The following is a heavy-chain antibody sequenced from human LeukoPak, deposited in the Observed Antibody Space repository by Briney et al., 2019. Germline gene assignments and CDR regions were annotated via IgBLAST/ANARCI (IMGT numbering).Heavy chain of an antibody. CDR3: ATVFDY. CDR1: GFTLSSNW. CDR2: MNEDGTGT. V-gene: IGHV3-74*01. J-gene: IGHJ4*02. Sequence: PGGSLTLSCAVSGFTLSSNWMHWVRQAPGKGLQWVSRMNEDGTGTSYADSVKGRFTISRDNAKDTVYLQMNSLRAEDSAVYYCATVFDYWGQGTLVTVSS.